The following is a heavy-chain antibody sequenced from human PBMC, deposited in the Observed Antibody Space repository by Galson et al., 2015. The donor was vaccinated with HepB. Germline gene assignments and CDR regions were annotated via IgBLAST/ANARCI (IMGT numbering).Heavy chain of an antibody. CDR1: GFTFGAYE. CDR2: ISSNGYMI. J-gene: IGHJ4*02. V-gene: IGHV3-48*03. D-gene: IGHD3-10*01. Sequence: CAASGFTFGAYEMNWVRQAPGKGLEWISYISSNGYMIYYAESVKGRFTVSRDNARDSLYLQMNSLRVEDTAVYYCVRDDALWSWYFDSWGQGILVTVSS. CDR3: VRDDALWSWYFDS.